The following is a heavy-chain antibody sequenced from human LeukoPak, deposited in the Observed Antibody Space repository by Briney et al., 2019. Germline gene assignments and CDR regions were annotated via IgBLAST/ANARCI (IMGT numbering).Heavy chain of an antibody. Sequence: SETLSLTCTVSGGSISSYYWSWIRQPAGKGLEWIGYIYYSGSTNYNPSLKSRVTISVDTSKNQFSLKLSSVTAADTAVYYCARGGYYDSSGYQGGFDYWGQGTLVTVSS. CDR3: ARGGYYDSSGYQGGFDY. CDR1: GGSISSYY. J-gene: IGHJ4*02. V-gene: IGHV4-59*01. D-gene: IGHD3-22*01. CDR2: IYYSGST.